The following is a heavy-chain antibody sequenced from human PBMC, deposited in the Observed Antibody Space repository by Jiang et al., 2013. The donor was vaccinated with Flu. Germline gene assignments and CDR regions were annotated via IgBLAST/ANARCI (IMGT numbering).Heavy chain of an antibody. CDR3: ASRVGGRPWGYSYGAMVDY. CDR1: GFTVSSNY. CDR2: IYSGGST. D-gene: IGHD5-18*01. V-gene: IGHV3-66*01. Sequence: VQLVESGGGLVQPGESLRLSCAASGFTVSSNYMSWVRQAPGKGLEWVSVIYSGGSTYYADSVKGRFTISRDNSKNTLYLQMNSLRAEDTAVYYCASRVGGRPWGYSYGAMVDYWGQGTLVTVSS. J-gene: IGHJ4*02.